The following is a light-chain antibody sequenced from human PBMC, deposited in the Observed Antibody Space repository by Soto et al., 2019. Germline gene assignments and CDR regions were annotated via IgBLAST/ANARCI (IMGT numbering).Light chain of an antibody. V-gene: IGKV3-11*01. J-gene: IGKJ4*01. CDR3: QQRGNWPSLT. CDR2: DAS. Sequence: EIVLTQSPATLSLSPGERATLSCRASQSISSQLAWYQQKPGQAPRLLIYDASNRATGIPARFRGSGSGTDFTLTIAGLEPEDFAVYYCQQRGNWPSLTFGGGTKLEIK. CDR1: QSISSQ.